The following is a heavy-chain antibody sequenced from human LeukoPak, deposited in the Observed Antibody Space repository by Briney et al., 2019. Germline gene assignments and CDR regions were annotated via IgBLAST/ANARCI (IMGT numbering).Heavy chain of an antibody. V-gene: IGHV4-39*01. CDR3: ARQTPTTDNWFDP. J-gene: IGHJ5*02. Sequence: SETLSLTCTVSGGSISSSSYYWGWIRPPPGKGLEWIGSIYYSGSTYYNPSLKSRVTISVDTSKNHFSLKLSSVTAGDTAVYYCARQTPTTDNWFDPWGQGTLVTVSS. CDR2: IYYSGST. D-gene: IGHD4-17*01. CDR1: GGSISSSSYY.